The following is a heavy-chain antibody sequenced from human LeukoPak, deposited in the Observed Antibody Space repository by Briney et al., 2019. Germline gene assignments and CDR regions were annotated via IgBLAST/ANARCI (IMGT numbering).Heavy chain of an antibody. CDR2: INHSGST. CDR1: GGSFSGYY. Sequence: PSETLSLTCAVYGGSFSGYYWSWIRQPPGKGLEWIGEINHSGSTNYNPSLKSRVTISVDTSKNQFSLKLSSVTAADTAVYYCAGGVRAFDYWGQGTLVTVSS. J-gene: IGHJ4*02. V-gene: IGHV4-34*01. CDR3: AGGVRAFDY. D-gene: IGHD4-11*01.